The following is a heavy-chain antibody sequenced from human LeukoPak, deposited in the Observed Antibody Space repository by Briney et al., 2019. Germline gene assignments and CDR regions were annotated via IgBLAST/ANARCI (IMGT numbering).Heavy chain of an antibody. J-gene: IGHJ3*02. CDR2: ISSSSSYI. CDR1: GFTFSSYS. CDR3: ARDRSRGLLDAFDI. V-gene: IGHV3-21*01. D-gene: IGHD5-18*01. Sequence: GGSLRLSCAASGFTFSSYSMNWVRQAPGKGLEWVSSISSSSSYIYYADSVKGRFTISRDNAKNSLYLQMNSLRAEDTAVYYCARDRSRGLLDAFDIWGQGTMVTVSS.